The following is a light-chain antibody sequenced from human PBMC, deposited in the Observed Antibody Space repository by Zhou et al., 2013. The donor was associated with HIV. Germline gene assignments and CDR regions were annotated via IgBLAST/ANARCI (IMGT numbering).Light chain of an antibody. CDR3: QQSFTALT. Sequence: DIQLTQSPSSLSASVGDRVTITCRASQSIDKHLNWYQKKIGEAPKVLIYTSSFLKSGVPSRFSGSGSGTHFTLTISSLQPDDFATYYCQQSFTALTFGPGTKVDMK. CDR1: QSIDKH. CDR2: TSS. V-gene: IGKV1-39*01. J-gene: IGKJ3*01.